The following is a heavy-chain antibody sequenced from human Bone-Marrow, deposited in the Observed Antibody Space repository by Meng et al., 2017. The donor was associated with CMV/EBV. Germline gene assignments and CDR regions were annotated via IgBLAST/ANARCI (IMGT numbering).Heavy chain of an antibody. V-gene: IGHV3-66*02. CDR3: AIPYYDILTGYYEGAFDI. D-gene: IGHD3-9*01. CDR1: GFTVSSNY. Sequence: GESLKISCAASGFTVSSNYMSWVRQAPGKGLEWVSVIYSCGSTYYADSVKGRFTISRDNSKNTLYLQMNSLRAEDTAVYYCAIPYYDILTGYYEGAFDIWGQGTMVTVSS. J-gene: IGHJ3*02. CDR2: IYSCGST.